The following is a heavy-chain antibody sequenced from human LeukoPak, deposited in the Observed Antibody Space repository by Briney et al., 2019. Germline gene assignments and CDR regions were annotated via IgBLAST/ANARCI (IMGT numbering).Heavy chain of an antibody. CDR2: IGGSGIRT. D-gene: IGHD3-10*01. CDR1: GFTFTTYG. J-gene: IGHJ4*02. CDR3: AKSRGSGSNMARGVNFDY. Sequence: GGTLRLSCSASGFTFTTYGMNWVRQAPGKGLEWVSGIGGSGIRTYYADSVKGRFTISRDNSKNTLFLQMNSLRAEDTAVYYCAKSRGSGSNMARGVNFDYWGQGTLVTVSS. V-gene: IGHV3-23*01.